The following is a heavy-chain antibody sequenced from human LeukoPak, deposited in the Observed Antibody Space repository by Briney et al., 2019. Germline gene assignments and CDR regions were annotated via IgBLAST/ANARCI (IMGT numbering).Heavy chain of an antibody. CDR2: ISSSSSNI. V-gene: IGHV3-21*01. Sequence: GGSLRLSCAASGFTFSSYSMNWVRQAPGKGLEWVSSISSSSSNIYYADSVKGRFTISRDNAKNSLYLQMNSLRAEDTAVYYCARVGYGSGSYGSWFDPWGQGTLVTVSS. J-gene: IGHJ5*02. CDR1: GFTFSSYS. CDR3: ARVGYGSGSYGSWFDP. D-gene: IGHD3-10*01.